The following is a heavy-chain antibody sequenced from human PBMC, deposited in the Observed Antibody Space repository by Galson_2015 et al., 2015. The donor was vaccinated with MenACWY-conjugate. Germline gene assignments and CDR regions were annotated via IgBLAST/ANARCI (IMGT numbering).Heavy chain of an antibody. CDR3: ANPLAGPFDY. J-gene: IGHJ4*02. CDR1: GFTFSNYG. V-gene: IGHV3-30*02. CDR2: IRYDGSNK. Sequence: SLRLSCAASGFTFSNYGMHWVRQAPGKGLEWVAFIRYDGSNKFYADSVKGRFTISRDNSKNTLSLQMNRLRAEDTAVYYCANPLAGPFDYWGQGTLVTVSS.